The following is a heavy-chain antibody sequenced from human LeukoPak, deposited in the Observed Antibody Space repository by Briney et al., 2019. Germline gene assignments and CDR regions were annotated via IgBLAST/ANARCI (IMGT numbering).Heavy chain of an antibody. D-gene: IGHD4-23*01. CDR3: AKYAPPTTVVTRYFDY. CDR2: ISGSGDNT. V-gene: IGHV3-23*01. CDR1: GFTFSSYA. Sequence: GGSLRLSCAASGFTFSSYAMSWVRQAPGKGLEWVSGISGSGDNTYYADSVKGRFTISRDNSKNTLYVQVNSLGTEDTAAYYCAKYAPPTTVVTRYFDYWGQGTLVTVSS. J-gene: IGHJ4*02.